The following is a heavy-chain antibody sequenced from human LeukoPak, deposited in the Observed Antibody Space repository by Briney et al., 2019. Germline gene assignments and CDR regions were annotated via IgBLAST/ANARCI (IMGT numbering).Heavy chain of an antibody. D-gene: IGHD1-26*01. V-gene: IGHV4-30-4*08. CDR1: GYSISSGYY. CDR3: ASMGATPDY. CDR2: IYYSGST. J-gene: IGHJ4*02. Sequence: PSETLSLTCAVSGYSISSGYYWSWIRQPPGKGLEWIGYIYYSGSTYYNPSLKSRVTISVDTSKNQFSLKLSSVTAADTAVYYCASMGATPDYWGQGTLVTVSS.